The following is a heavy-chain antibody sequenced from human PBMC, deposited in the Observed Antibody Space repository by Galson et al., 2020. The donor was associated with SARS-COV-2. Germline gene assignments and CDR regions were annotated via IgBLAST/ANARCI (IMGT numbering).Heavy chain of an antibody. D-gene: IGHD1-26*01. CDR1: GGSISSGSYY. V-gene: IGHV4-61*02. Sequence: SETLSLTCTVSGGSISSGSYYWSWIRQPAGKGLEWIGRIYTSERTNYNPSLKSRVTISGDTSRNQFSLRLNYVTAADTAVYYCARESRWELFFDCWGQGILGTVAS. CDR2: IYTSERT. CDR3: ARESRWELFFDC. J-gene: IGHJ4*02.